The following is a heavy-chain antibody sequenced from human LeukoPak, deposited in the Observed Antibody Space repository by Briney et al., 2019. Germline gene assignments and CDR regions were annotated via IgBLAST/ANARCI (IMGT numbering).Heavy chain of an antibody. V-gene: IGHV4-59*01. Sequence: PSETLSLTCTVSGGSISSYYWSWIRQPPGKGLEWIGYIYYSGSIKYNPSLKSRVTTSVDTSKNQFSLKLSSVTAADTAVYYCARGSWIQSSPAIYYFDYWGQGTLVTVSS. CDR1: GGSISSYY. J-gene: IGHJ4*02. CDR2: IYYSGSI. D-gene: IGHD5-18*01. CDR3: ARGSWIQSSPAIYYFDY.